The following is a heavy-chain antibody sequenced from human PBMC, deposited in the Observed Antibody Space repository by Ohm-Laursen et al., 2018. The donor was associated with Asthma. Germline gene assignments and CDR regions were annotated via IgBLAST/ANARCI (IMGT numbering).Heavy chain of an antibody. J-gene: IGHJ3*02. CDR1: GFTITNYW. Sequence: SLRLSCTASGFTITNYWMHWVRQAPGKGLEWVSAISGSGGSTYYADSVKGRFTISRDNSKNTLYLQMNSLRAEDTAVYYCARGYTPYYYDSSGYYYLDAFDIWGQGTMVTVSS. V-gene: IGHV3-23*01. CDR3: ARGYTPYYYDSSGYYYLDAFDI. D-gene: IGHD3-22*01. CDR2: ISGSGGST.